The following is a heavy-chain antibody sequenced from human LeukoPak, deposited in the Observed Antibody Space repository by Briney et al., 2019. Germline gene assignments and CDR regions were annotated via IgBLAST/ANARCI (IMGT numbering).Heavy chain of an antibody. CDR3: AREYCSGGSCYLDY. Sequence: SETLSLTCTVSGGSIGSYYWSWIRQPPGKGLEWIGYIYYSGSTNYNPSLKSRVTISVDTSKNQFSLKLSSVTAADTAVYYCAREYCSGGSCYLDYWGQGTLVTVSS. D-gene: IGHD2-15*01. CDR1: GGSIGSYY. J-gene: IGHJ4*02. CDR2: IYYSGST. V-gene: IGHV4-59*01.